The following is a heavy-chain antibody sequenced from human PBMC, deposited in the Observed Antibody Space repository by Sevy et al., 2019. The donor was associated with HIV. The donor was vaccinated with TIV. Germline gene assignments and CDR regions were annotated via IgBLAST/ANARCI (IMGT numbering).Heavy chain of an antibody. CDR3: ARDGGYRLD. CDR1: GFTVSSNY. CDR2: IYSGGGT. V-gene: IGHV3-66*02. J-gene: IGHJ4*02. Sequence: GESRKISCAASGFTVSSNYMSWVRQAPGKGLDWVSLIYSGGGTDYADSVKGRFTISRDSSKNTLYLQMNSLRTEDTAVYYCARDGGYRLDWGQGTLVTVSS. D-gene: IGHD2-2*01.